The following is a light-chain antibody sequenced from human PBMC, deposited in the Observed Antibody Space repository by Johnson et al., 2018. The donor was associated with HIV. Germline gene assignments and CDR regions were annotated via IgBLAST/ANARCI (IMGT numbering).Light chain of an antibody. CDR1: SSNIGNNY. J-gene: IGLJ1*01. CDR2: ENN. V-gene: IGLV1-51*02. Sequence: QSVLTQPPSVSAAPGQKVTISCSGSSSNIGNNYVSWYQQLPGTAPKLLMYENNKRPSGIPDRFSGSKSGTSATLGITGLQTGDEADYYCGTWDSSLSAGVFGAGTNVTVL. CDR3: GTWDSSLSAGV.